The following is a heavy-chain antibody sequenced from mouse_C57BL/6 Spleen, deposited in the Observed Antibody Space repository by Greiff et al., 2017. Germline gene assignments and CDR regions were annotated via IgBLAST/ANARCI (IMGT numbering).Heavy chain of an antibody. J-gene: IGHJ2*01. V-gene: IGHV1-81*01. CDR2: IYPRSGNT. CDR3: ASITTVIDY. Sequence: QVQLKESGAELARPGASVKLSCKASGYTFTSYGISWVKQRTGQGLEWIGEIYPRSGNTYYNEKFKGKDTLTADKSSSTAYMELRSLTSEDSAVYFCASITTVIDYWGQGTTLTVSS. CDR1: GYTFTSYG. D-gene: IGHD1-1*01.